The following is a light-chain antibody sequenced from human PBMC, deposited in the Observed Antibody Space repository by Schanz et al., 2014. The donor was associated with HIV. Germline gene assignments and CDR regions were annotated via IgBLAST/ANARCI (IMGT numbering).Light chain of an antibody. V-gene: IGLV1-40*01. CDR3: QAYDSSLSGPVV. Sequence: QSVLTQPPSVSGAPGQRVTISCTGSSSNIGAGYDVHWYLHLPGTAPKLLIYGNNNRPSGVPDRFSGSKSGTSASLAITGLQAEDEADYYCQAYDSSLSGPVVFGGGTKLTVL. CDR1: SSNIGAGYD. CDR2: GNN. J-gene: IGLJ2*01.